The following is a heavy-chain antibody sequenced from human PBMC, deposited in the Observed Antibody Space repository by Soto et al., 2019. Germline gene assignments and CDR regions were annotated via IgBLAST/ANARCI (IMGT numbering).Heavy chain of an antibody. V-gene: IGHV3-9*01. D-gene: IGHD4-17*01. CDR3: AKDIHTVTSPNFDC. CDR1: GFTFDDYA. CDR2: ISWNSGSI. Sequence: EVQLVESGGGLVQPGRSLRLSCAASGFTFDDYAMHWVRQAPGKGLEWVSGISWNSGSIGYADSVKGRFTISRDNAKNSLYLQMNGLRAEDTALYYCAKDIHTVTSPNFDCWGQGTLVTVSS. J-gene: IGHJ4*02.